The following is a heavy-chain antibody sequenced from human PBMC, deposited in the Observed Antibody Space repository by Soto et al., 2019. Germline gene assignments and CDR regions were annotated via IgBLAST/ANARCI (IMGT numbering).Heavy chain of an antibody. J-gene: IGHJ4*02. CDR3: ARDGQWLPRDGMRSSYYFDY. Sequence: QVQLVASGGGVVQPGRSLRLSCAASGFNFSSYVMHWVRQAPGKGLEWVAVIWYDGGNKYYADYVKGRFTISRDNSKNTLYLQMNSLRAEATAVYYCARDGQWLPRDGMRSSYYFDYWGQGTLVNVSS. CDR1: GFNFSSYV. CDR2: IWYDGGNK. D-gene: IGHD6-19*01. V-gene: IGHV3-33*01.